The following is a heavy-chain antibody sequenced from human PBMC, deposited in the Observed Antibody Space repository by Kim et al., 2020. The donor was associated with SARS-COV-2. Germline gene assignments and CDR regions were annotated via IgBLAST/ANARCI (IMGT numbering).Heavy chain of an antibody. V-gene: IGHV3-7*03. Sequence: DKNYVDSVKGRFTISRDNAKKSLYLQMNSLRAEDTAVYYCARSAAGAAFDIWGQGTMVSISS. CDR2: DK. J-gene: IGHJ3*02. CDR3: ARSAAGAAFDI. D-gene: IGHD6-13*01.